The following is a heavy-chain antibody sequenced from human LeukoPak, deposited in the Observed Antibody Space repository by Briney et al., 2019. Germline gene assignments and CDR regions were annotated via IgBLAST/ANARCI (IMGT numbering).Heavy chain of an antibody. Sequence: SETLSLTCSVSGGSIGTYFWSWIRQPPGKGLEWIGNVYYTGSTIYNPSLKSRVTISVDTSKNHFSLKVNSVTAADTAVYYCARGYGGHWCFDLWGRGTLVPVSS. CDR1: GGSIGTYF. CDR2: VYYTGST. V-gene: IGHV4-59*01. CDR3: ARGYGGHWCFDL. D-gene: IGHD4-23*01. J-gene: IGHJ2*01.